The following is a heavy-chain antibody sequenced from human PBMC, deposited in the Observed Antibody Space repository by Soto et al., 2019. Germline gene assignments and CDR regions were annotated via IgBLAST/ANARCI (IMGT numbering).Heavy chain of an antibody. CDR2: ISSSGSTI. J-gene: IGHJ6*02. V-gene: IGHV3-48*03. CDR1: GFTFSSYE. D-gene: IGHD3-3*01. CDR3: ARRGIFGVVPYYYYGMDV. Sequence: ESGGGLVQPGGSLRLSCAASGFTFSSYEMNWVRQAPGKGLEWVSYISSSGSTIYYADSVKGRFTISRDNAKNSLYLQMNSLRAEDTAVYYCARRGIFGVVPYYYYGMDVWGQGTTVTVSS.